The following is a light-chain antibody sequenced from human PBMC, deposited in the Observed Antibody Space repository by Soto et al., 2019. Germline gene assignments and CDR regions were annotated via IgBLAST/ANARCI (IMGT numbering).Light chain of an antibody. CDR1: QSISSY. Sequence: DILMTQSPSSLSASVGDRVTITCRASQSISSYFNWYQQKPGKAPRLLIYAASTLQRGVPSRFSGSGSGTDFTLTISILQPEDFATYYCQQSYNTPRTFGQGTKVDIK. J-gene: IGKJ1*01. V-gene: IGKV1-39*01. CDR3: QQSYNTPRT. CDR2: AAS.